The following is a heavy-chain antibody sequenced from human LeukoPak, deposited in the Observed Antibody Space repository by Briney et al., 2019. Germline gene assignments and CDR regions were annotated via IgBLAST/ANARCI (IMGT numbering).Heavy chain of an antibody. CDR1: GFTFSSYA. J-gene: IGHJ3*01. V-gene: IGHV3-33*01. Sequence: GGSLRLSCAASGFTFSSYAMHWVRQAPGRGLEWVGVIWYDGSSIYYADSVKGRFTISRDNSKNTLYMQLNSLRAEDTAVYFCASPTHRYTYGVRGAFDVWGQGTMVTVSS. CDR3: ASPTHRYTYGVRGAFDV. CDR2: IWYDGSSI. D-gene: IGHD5-18*01.